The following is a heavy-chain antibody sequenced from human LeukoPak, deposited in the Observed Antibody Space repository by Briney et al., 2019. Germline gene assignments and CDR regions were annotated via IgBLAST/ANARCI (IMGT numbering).Heavy chain of an antibody. Sequence: ASVKVSCKASGYTFTTYGIHWVRQAPGQGPHWMGWINAGNGDTKYSQTLQGRLTISRDTSANTAYMELSSLRSEDTAVYYCARWVGGPTGTTGLDSWGQGTLVTVSS. V-gene: IGHV1-3*01. CDR3: ARWVGGPTGTTGLDS. CDR2: INAGNGDT. J-gene: IGHJ4*02. CDR1: GYTFTTYG. D-gene: IGHD1-1*01.